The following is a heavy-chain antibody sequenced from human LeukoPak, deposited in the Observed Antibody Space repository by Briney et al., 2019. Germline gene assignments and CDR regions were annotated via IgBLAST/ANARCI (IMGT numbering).Heavy chain of an antibody. CDR2: IIPIFGTA. D-gene: IGHD3-10*01. J-gene: IGHJ6*03. CDR1: GGTFSSYA. CDR3: ARGDYYGAGTHYYYYYMDV. V-gene: IGHV1-69*05. Sequence: ASVKVSCKASGGTFSSYAISWVRQAPGQGLEWMGGIIPIFGTANYAQKFQGRVTITTDESTSTAYMELSSLRSEDTAVYYCARGDYYGAGTHYYYYYMDVWGKGTMVTVSS.